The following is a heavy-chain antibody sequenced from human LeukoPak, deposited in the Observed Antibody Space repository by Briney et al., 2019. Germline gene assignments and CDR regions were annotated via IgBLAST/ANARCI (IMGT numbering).Heavy chain of an antibody. CDR1: GDRVSSNSAA. V-gene: IGHV6-1*01. D-gene: IGHD2-15*01. J-gene: IGHJ3*02. Sequence: SQTLSLTCAISGDRVSSNSAAWNWIRQSPSRGREWLGRTYYRSKWYNDYAVSVKSRININPDTSRNQFSLQVNSVTPEDTAVYYCARDLLAATPIAFDIWGQGTMVTVSS. CDR2: TYYRSKWYN. CDR3: ARDLLAATPIAFDI.